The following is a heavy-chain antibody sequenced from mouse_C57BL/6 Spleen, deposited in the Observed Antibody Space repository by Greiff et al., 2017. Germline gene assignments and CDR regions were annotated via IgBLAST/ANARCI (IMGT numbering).Heavy chain of an antibody. CDR1: GYTFTSYW. D-gene: IGHD2-1*01. CDR2: IDPSDSYT. V-gene: IGHV1-69*01. Sequence: VQLQQPGAELVMPGASVTLSCKASGYTFTSYWMHWVKQRPGQGLEWIGEIDPSDSYTNYNQKFKGKSTLTVDKSSSTAYMQLSSLTSEDSAVYYCERGGFLGGYYGNYVEYFDVWGTGTTVTVSS. J-gene: IGHJ1*03. CDR3: ERGGFLGGYYGNYVEYFDV.